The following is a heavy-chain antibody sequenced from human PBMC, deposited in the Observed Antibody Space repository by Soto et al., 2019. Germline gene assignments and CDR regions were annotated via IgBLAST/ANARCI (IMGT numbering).Heavy chain of an antibody. Sequence: GGSLRLSCAASGFTFSSYAMHWVRQAPGKGLEWVAVISYDGSNKYYADSVKGRFTISRDNSKNTLYLQMNSLRAEDTAVYYCARGGAAAGTTHGNWFDPWGQGTLVTVSS. CDR3: ARGGAAAGTTHGNWFDP. J-gene: IGHJ5*02. D-gene: IGHD6-13*01. CDR1: GFTFSSYA. V-gene: IGHV3-30-3*01. CDR2: ISYDGSNK.